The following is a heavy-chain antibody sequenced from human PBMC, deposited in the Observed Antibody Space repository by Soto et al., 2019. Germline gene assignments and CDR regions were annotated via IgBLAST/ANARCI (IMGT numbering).Heavy chain of an antibody. V-gene: IGHV3-21*01. CDR1: GFTFSSYS. CDR3: ASLIAAAGDDY. J-gene: IGHJ4*02. D-gene: IGHD6-13*01. Sequence: GSLRLSCAASGFTFSSYSMNWVRQAPGKGLEWVSSISSSSSYIYYADSVKGRFTISRDNAKNSLYLQMNSLRAEDTAVYYCASLIAAAGDDYWGQGTLVTVSS. CDR2: ISSSSSYI.